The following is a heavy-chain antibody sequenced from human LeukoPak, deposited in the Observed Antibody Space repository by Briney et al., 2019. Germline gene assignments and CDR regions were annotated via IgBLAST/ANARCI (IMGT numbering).Heavy chain of an antibody. CDR3: ATWIQAFDI. Sequence: GGSLRLSCAASGFTFSSYWMNWVRQAPGKGLEWVASIKEDGSDKYYVDSVKGRFTISRDNSKNTLYLQMNSLRAEDTAVYYCATWIQAFDIWGQGTMVTVSS. V-gene: IGHV3-7*03. J-gene: IGHJ3*02. CDR2: IKEDGSDK. CDR1: GFTFSSYW. D-gene: IGHD5-18*01.